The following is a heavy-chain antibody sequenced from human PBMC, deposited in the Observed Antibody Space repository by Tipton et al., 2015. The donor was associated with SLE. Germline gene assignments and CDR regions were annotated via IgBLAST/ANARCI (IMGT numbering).Heavy chain of an antibody. J-gene: IGHJ6*03. Sequence: TLSLTCTVSGGSIRSYYWSWIRQSPGKGLEWIGYIYNSGRTNYNPSLESRVTISADTSKNRFSLKLSSVTAADTAVYYCARAPGLERSFYYYYYMDVWDKGTTVTVSS. CDR3: ARAPGLERSFYYYYYMDV. V-gene: IGHV4-59*12. CDR1: GGSIRSYY. D-gene: IGHD1-1*01. CDR2: IYNSGRT.